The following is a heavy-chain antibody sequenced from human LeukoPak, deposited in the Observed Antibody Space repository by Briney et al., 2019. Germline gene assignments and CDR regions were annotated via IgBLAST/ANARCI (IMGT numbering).Heavy chain of an antibody. CDR1: GYRFTGFY. Sequence: ASVKVSCKTSGYRFTGFYIHWVRQAPGHGLEWMGWINPNTGGTNSALRFQGRVTLTTDTSISAAYMDLRSLTSDDTAVYYCAREADFNGSGRGDSWGQGTLVIVSS. D-gene: IGHD2-8*01. J-gene: IGHJ4*02. CDR2: INPNTGGT. V-gene: IGHV1-2*02. CDR3: AREADFNGSGRGDS.